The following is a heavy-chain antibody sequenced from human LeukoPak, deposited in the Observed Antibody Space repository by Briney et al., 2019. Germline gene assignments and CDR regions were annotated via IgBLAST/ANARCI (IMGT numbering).Heavy chain of an antibody. Sequence: KPSETLSLTCTVSGDSISSYSWSWLRQPPGKGLEWIGSIYYSGSTYYNPSLKSRVTISVDTSKNQFSLKLSSVTAADTAVYYCARLYPYWYFDLWGRGTLVTVSS. J-gene: IGHJ2*01. D-gene: IGHD4/OR15-4a*01. V-gene: IGHV4-59*05. CDR1: GDSISSYS. CDR3: ARLYPYWYFDL. CDR2: IYYSGST.